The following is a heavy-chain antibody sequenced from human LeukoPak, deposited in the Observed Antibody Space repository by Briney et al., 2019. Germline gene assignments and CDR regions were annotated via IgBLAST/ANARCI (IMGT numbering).Heavy chain of an antibody. D-gene: IGHD3-22*01. CDR1: GGSISSGGYS. V-gene: IGHV4-30-2*01. CDR3: ARTENYYDSSGPPSGAFDI. CDR2: IYHSGST. J-gene: IGHJ3*02. Sequence: PSQTLSLTCAVSGGSISSGGYSWSWIRQPPGKGLGWIGYIYHSGSTYYNPSLKSRVTISVDRSKNQFSLKLSSVTAADTAVYYCARTENYYDSSGPPSGAFDIWGQGTMVTVSS.